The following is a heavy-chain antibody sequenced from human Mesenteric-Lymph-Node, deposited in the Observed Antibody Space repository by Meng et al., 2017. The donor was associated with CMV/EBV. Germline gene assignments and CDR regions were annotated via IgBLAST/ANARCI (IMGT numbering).Heavy chain of an antibody. CDR1: YLYTSYL. Sequence: YLYTSYLMHWVRQAPGQGLAGMGLINPSDGSTGYAQEFQGRVTMTWDGSTSQVYMGLGSLRSEDTAVYYCAGGNIISYDFWNGQARDYWGQGTLVTVSS. D-gene: IGHD3-3*01. V-gene: IGHV1-46*01. CDR3: AGGNIISYDFWNGQARDY. CDR2: INPSDGST. J-gene: IGHJ4*02.